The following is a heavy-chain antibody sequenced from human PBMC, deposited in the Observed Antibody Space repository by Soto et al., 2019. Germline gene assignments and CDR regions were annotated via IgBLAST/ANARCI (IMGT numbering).Heavy chain of an antibody. CDR2: ISNDGRGK. CDR1: GLPLTPSA. CDR3: ARDQCFGGGRSCYYFDF. J-gene: IGHJ4*02. Sequence: GGSRSRSCSSSGLPLTPSAIHCVRQAPGKGLEWVAVISNDGRGKYYADSVKGRFTISRDNSKNTLYLQMNSLRSDDTAVYYCARDQCFGGGRSCYYFDFWGQGNLVNVSA. V-gene: IGHV3-30*04. D-gene: IGHD2-15*01.